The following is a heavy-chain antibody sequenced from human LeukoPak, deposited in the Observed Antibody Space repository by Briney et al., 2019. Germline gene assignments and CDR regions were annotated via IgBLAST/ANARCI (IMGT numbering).Heavy chain of an antibody. CDR2: INRNGNT. CDR1: DEPFSGYY. J-gene: IGHJ4*02. V-gene: IGHV4-34*01. CDR3: ARLVPERFFQLNPEGYYDY. D-gene: IGHD3-3*01. Sequence: SETLSLTCAISDEPFSGYYWGWIRQPPGKGLELIGEINRNGNTDYNPSLKSRVSMSIDTSKNQFSLKLISVTAADTAVYYCARLVPERFFQLNPEGYYDYWGQGTLVTVSS.